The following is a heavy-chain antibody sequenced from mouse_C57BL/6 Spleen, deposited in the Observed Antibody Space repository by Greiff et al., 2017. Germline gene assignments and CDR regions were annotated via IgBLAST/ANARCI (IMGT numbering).Heavy chain of an antibody. J-gene: IGHJ3*01. D-gene: IGHD1-1*01. CDR3: TRSYGSRGAY. V-gene: IGHV1-15*01. CDR2: IDPETGGT. Sequence: VQRVESGAELVRPGASVTLSCKASGYTFTDYEMHWVKQTPVHGLEWIGAIDPETGGTAYNQKFKGKAILTADKSSSTAYMELRSLTSEDSAVYYCTRSYGSRGAYWGQGTLVTVSA. CDR1: GYTFTDYE.